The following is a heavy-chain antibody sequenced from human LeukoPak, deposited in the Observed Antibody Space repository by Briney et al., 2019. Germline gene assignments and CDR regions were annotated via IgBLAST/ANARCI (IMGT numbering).Heavy chain of an antibody. J-gene: IGHJ4*02. Sequence: GASVKVSCKASGYTFTGYYMHWVRQAPGQGLERMGWINPNSGGTNYAQKFQGRVTMTRDTSISTAYMELSRLRSDDTAVYYCARDASSGWGDLDYWGQGTLVTVSS. CDR2: INPNSGGT. CDR3: ARDASSGWGDLDY. D-gene: IGHD6-19*01. CDR1: GYTFTGYY. V-gene: IGHV1-2*02.